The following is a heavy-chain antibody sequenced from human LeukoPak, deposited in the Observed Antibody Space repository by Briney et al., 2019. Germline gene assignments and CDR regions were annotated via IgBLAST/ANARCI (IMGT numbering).Heavy chain of an antibody. V-gene: IGHV3-23*01. D-gene: IGHD4-23*01. Sequence: PGGSLRLSCAASGFTFSDHVMSWVRQAPGKGLELVSAISGSGGSTYYADSVKGRFTISRDNSKNTLYLQMNSLRAEDTAVYYCAKVGSYGGNSYIDYWGQGTLVTVSS. J-gene: IGHJ4*02. CDR2: ISGSGGST. CDR1: GFTFSDHV. CDR3: AKVGSYGGNSYIDY.